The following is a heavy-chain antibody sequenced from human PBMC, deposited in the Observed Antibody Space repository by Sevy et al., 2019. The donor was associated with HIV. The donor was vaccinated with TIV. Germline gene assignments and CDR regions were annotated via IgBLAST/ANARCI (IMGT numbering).Heavy chain of an antibody. Sequence: ASVKVSCKASGGTFSSYAISWVRQAPGQGLEWMGGIIPIFGTANYAQKFQGRVTITADESTSTAYMELSSLRSEDTAVYYCAGDRLGYYGSGSYYNGDAFDIWGQGTMVTVSS. V-gene: IGHV1-69*13. D-gene: IGHD3-10*01. CDR3: AGDRLGYYGSGSYYNGDAFDI. CDR1: GGTFSSYA. J-gene: IGHJ3*02. CDR2: IIPIFGTA.